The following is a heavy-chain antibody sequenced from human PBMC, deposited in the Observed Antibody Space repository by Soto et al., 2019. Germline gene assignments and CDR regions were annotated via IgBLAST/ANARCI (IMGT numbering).Heavy chain of an antibody. D-gene: IGHD5-12*01. CDR3: TRGGYNEGGFDY. J-gene: IGHJ4*02. Sequence: VGSLRLSCAASGFTFNSYDMNWVRQAPGKGLEWVSSLNSHDGLTHYADSVKGRFAISGDNARNSLYLQMNSLRVEDTAVYYCTRGGYNEGGFDYWGQGNLVTVSS. CDR2: LNSHDGLT. V-gene: IGHV3-21*01. CDR1: GFTFNSYD.